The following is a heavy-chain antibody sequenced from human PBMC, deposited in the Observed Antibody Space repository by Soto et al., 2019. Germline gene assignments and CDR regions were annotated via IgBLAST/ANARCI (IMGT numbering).Heavy chain of an antibody. J-gene: IGHJ6*02. CDR2: INPNSGGT. V-gene: IGHV1-2*04. CDR3: ARDSGSYRAPAYYYYGMDV. Sequence: ASVNGACQSSGYTFTGYYMDWVRQANGQGLEWMGWINPNSGGTNYAQKFQGWATMTRDTSISTAYMELSRLRSDDTAVYYCARDSGSYRAPAYYYYGMDVWGQGTTVTVSS. D-gene: IGHD1-26*01. CDR1: GYTFTGYY.